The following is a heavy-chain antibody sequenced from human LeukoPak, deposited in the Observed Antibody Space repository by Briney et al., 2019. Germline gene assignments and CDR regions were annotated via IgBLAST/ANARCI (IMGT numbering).Heavy chain of an antibody. J-gene: IGHJ4*02. CDR3: AGGDYHGSESYANY. D-gene: IGHD3-10*01. Sequence: SETLSLTCAVYGGSFSGQYWGWIRQPPGKGLEWIGEINHGGSISYNASLKSRVTISLDTSKNQFSLKLSSVTAADAAVYYCAGGDYHGSESYANYWGQGTLVTVSS. CDR1: GGSFSGQY. V-gene: IGHV4-34*01. CDR2: INHGGSI.